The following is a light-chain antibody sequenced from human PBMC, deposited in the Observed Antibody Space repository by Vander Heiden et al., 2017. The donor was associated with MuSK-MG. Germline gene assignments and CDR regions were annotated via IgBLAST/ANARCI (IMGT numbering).Light chain of an antibody. CDR3: QQYDNLPIT. J-gene: IGKJ5*01. Sequence: DIQMTQSPSSLSASVGDRVTITCQASQDISNYLNWYQQKPGKAPKPLIDDASNLETGVPSRFSGSGSGTDFTFTISSLQPEDIATYYCQQYDNLPITFGHGTRLEIK. CDR2: DAS. CDR1: QDISNY. V-gene: IGKV1-33*01.